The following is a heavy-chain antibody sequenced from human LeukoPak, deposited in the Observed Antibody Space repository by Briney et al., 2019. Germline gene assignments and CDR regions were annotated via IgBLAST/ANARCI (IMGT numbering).Heavy chain of an antibody. CDR3: ARLGGSYYTY. V-gene: IGHV3-7*01. J-gene: IGHJ4*02. CDR2: IKQDGGEK. Sequence: GGSLRLSCVASGFAFSSYWMSWVRQAPGKGLEWVANIKQDGGEKYYVDSVKGRCTISRDNAKNSLFLQMNSLRVEDTAVYYCARLGGSYYTYWGQGTLVTVSS. CDR1: GFAFSSYW. D-gene: IGHD1-26*01.